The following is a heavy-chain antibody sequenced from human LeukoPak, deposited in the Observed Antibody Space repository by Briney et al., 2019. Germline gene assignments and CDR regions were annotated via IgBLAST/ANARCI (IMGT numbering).Heavy chain of an antibody. V-gene: IGHV3-30-3*01. D-gene: IGHD1-1*01. CDR1: GFTFSSYA. J-gene: IGHJ4*02. Sequence: PGRSLRLSCAASGFTFSSYAMHWVRQAPGKGLEWVAVISYDGSNKYYADSVKGRFTISRNNSKTTLYLQMNSLRAEDTAVYYCARGTTGTTKFDYWGQGTLVTVSS. CDR3: ARGTTGTTKFDY. CDR2: ISYDGSNK.